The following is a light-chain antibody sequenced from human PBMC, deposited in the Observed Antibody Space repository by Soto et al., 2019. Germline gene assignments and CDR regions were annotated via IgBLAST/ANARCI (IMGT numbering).Light chain of an antibody. CDR1: QNVYSN. CDR2: DAS. J-gene: IGKJ4*01. Sequence: EIVMTQSPATLSVSPGEGATLSCKASQNVYSNLAWYQQRPGQPPRLLIYDASTRATGISARFSGSGYGTEFTLTISGLQSEEFAVYFCQQCRNWPLTFGGGTKVEIK. V-gene: IGKV3-15*01. CDR3: QQCRNWPLT.